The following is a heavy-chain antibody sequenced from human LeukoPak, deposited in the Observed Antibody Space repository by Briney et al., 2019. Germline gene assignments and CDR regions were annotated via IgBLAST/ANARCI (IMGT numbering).Heavy chain of an antibody. Sequence: GRSLRLSCAASGFTFSGFPMHWVRQAPGEGLEWVAVISFDGSNQYYADSVKGRFTVSRDNSKNTLFLQMNSLRREDTAVYYCARDSSDFDYWGQGTLVTVSS. CDR2: ISFDGSNQ. V-gene: IGHV3-30-3*01. J-gene: IGHJ4*02. CDR3: ARDSSDFDY. CDR1: GFTFSGFP. D-gene: IGHD3-22*01.